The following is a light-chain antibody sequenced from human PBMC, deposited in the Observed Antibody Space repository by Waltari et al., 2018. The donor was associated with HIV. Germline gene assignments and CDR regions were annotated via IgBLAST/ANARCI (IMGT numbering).Light chain of an antibody. CDR3: QQFNYFWT. CDR2: KVS. V-gene: IGKV1-5*03. CDR1: RNIRNW. J-gene: IGKJ1*01. Sequence: DIQMTQSPSTLSASVGDRVTITCRASRNIRNWLALYQQKPGKAPNLLIYKVSTLESGVPSRFSGSGSGTEFTLTISGLQPDDSATYYCQQFNYFWTFGQGTKVEIK.